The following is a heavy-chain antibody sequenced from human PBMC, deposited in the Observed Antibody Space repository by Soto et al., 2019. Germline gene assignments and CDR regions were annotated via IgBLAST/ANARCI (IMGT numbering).Heavy chain of an antibody. V-gene: IGHV2-5*02. CDR3: APKPRVIVAATSTWFDH. D-gene: IGHD2-15*01. J-gene: IGHJ5*02. CDR1: GFSFNTDGVG. CDR2: VYWDDDK. Sequence: QITLKESGPTLVKSTQTRTLTCTFSGFSFNTDGVGVGWILQPPGKALMRLALVYWDDDKRYNPSLKHSLTIPGDTVEDQAGLTSVTMLAVDAATYDGAPKPRVIVAATSTWFDHWCQGTLGTVSS.